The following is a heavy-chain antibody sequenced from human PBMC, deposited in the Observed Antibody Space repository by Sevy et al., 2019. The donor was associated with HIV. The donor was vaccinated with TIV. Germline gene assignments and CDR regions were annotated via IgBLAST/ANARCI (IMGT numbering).Heavy chain of an antibody. CDR3: ARGLYYGDYKAWFDP. CDR1: GGSISSYY. V-gene: IGHV4-59*01. J-gene: IGHJ5*02. D-gene: IGHD4-17*01. CDR2: IYYSGST. Sequence: SETLSLTCTVSGGSISSYYWSWIRQPPGKGLEWIGYIYYSGSTNYNPSLKSRVTISVDTSKNQFSLKLSSVTAADTAVYYCARGLYYGDYKAWFDPWGQGTLVTVSS.